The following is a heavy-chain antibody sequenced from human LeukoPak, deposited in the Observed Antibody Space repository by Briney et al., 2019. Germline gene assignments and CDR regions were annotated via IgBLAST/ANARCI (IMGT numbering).Heavy chain of an antibody. CDR3: AKTGRGIAARDAFDI. V-gene: IGHV3-30*02. J-gene: IGHJ3*02. CDR2: IRYDGSNK. Sequence: PGGSLRLSCAASGFTFSSYGMHWVRQAPGKGLEWVAFIRYDGSNKYYADSVKGRFTISRDNSKNTLYLQMNSLRAEDTAVYYCAKTGRGIAARDAFDIWGQGTMVTVSS. CDR1: GFTFSSYG. D-gene: IGHD6-6*01.